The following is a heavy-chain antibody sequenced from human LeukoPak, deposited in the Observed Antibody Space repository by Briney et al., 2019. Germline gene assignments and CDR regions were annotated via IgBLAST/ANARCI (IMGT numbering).Heavy chain of an antibody. CDR2: IYYSGST. V-gene: IGHV4-39*07. Sequence: SETLSLTCTVSGGSISSSSYYWGWIRQPPGKGLEWIGSIYYSGSTYYNPSLKSRVTISVDTSKNQFSLKLSSVTAADTAVYYCAREGAYCSGGSCYTDHWGQGTLVTVSS. J-gene: IGHJ4*02. CDR1: GGSISSSSYY. D-gene: IGHD2-15*01. CDR3: AREGAYCSGGSCYTDH.